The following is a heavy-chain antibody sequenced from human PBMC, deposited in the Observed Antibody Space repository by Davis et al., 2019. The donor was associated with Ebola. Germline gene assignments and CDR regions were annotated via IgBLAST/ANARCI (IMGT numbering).Heavy chain of an antibody. CDR1: GFIFRSYS. CDR3: AKDPNRGIAVAGILVY. J-gene: IGHJ4*02. CDR2: ISSSSSTI. Sequence: GESLKISCAASGFIFRSYSMNWVRQAPGKGLEWVSYISSSSSTIHYADSVKGRFTISRDNSKNTLYLQMNSLRAEDTAVYYCAKDPNRGIAVAGILVYWGQGTLVTVSS. V-gene: IGHV3-48*01. D-gene: IGHD6-19*01.